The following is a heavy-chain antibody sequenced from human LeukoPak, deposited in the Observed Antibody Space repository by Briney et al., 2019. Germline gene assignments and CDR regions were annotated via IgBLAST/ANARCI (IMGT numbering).Heavy chain of an antibody. D-gene: IGHD5-12*01. V-gene: IGHV3-7*01. Sequence: TGGSLRLSCAASGFTFRSYWMSRVRQAPGKGLEWVANINQGGSVQYYMDSVKGRFTISRDDAKNSLYVQMNSLRDEDTAVYYCAGVEYSGWNLEYWGQGTLVTVSS. CDR1: GFTFRSYW. CDR2: INQGGSVQ. CDR3: AGVEYSGWNLEY. J-gene: IGHJ4*02.